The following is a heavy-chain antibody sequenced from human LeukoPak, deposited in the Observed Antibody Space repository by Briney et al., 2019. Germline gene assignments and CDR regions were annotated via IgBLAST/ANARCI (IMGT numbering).Heavy chain of an antibody. CDR2: IIPIFGTA. CDR3: ARGPARLGDY. CDR1: GYTFTSYD. Sequence: GASVKVSCKASGYTFTSYDINWVRQATGQGLEWMGGIIPIFGTANYAQKFQGRVTITADESTSTAYMELSSLRSEDTAVYYCARGPARLGDYWGQGTLVTVSS. V-gene: IGHV1-69*13. D-gene: IGHD4-11*01. J-gene: IGHJ4*02.